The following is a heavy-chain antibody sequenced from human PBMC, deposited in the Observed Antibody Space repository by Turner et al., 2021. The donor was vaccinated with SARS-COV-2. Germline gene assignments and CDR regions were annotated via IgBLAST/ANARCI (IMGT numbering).Heavy chain of an antibody. CDR3: AREGDTAMARYGLDV. D-gene: IGHD5-18*01. CDR1: GGTFSSYA. Sequence: QVQLVQSGAEVKKPRSSLKVSCTASGGTFSSYAISWVRQAPGQGLEWMGGIIPIFGTANYAQKFQGRVTITADKSTSTAYMELSSLGSEDTAVYYCAREGDTAMARYGLDVWGQGTTVTVSS. V-gene: IGHV1-69*06. CDR2: IIPIFGTA. J-gene: IGHJ6*02.